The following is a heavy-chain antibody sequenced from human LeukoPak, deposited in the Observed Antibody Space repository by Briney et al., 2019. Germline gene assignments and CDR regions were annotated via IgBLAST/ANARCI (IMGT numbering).Heavy chain of an antibody. D-gene: IGHD3-10*01. Sequence: SETLSLTCTVSGGSISSSSYYWGWIRQPPGKGLEWIGSIYYSGSTYYNPSLKSRVTISVDTSKNQFSLKLSSVTAADTAVYYCARVRGYGSGSYYRPPNWFDPWGQGTLVTVSS. CDR2: IYYSGST. CDR1: GGSISSSSYY. CDR3: ARVRGYGSGSYYRPPNWFDP. V-gene: IGHV4-39*07. J-gene: IGHJ5*02.